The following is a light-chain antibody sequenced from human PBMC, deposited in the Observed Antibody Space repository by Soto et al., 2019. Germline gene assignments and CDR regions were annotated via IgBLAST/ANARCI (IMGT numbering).Light chain of an antibody. J-gene: IGKJ2*01. CDR2: SAS. CDR1: QSVSTS. Sequence: EVLMTQSPATLSVFPGERVTLSCGASQSVSTSLAWYQQKPGQAPRLLIYSASTRARGIPARFSGSGSGTEFTLAITSLEAEDVAVYYCQQYINGYTFGQGTKLEIK. CDR3: QQYINGYT. V-gene: IGKV3-15*01.